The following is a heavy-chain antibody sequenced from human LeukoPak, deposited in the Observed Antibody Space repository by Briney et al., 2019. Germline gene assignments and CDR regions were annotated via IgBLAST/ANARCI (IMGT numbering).Heavy chain of an antibody. CDR1: GGSISSGGYY. J-gene: IGHJ3*02. CDR2: IYHSGST. Sequence: PSETLSLTCTVSGGSISSGGYYWSWIRQPPGKGLEWIGYIYHSGSTYYNPSLKSRVTISVDRSKNQFSLKLSSVTAADTAVYYCAREEKLQFLEWSTPLRHAFDIWGQGTMVTVSS. D-gene: IGHD3-3*01. CDR3: AREEKLQFLEWSTPLRHAFDI. V-gene: IGHV4-30-2*01.